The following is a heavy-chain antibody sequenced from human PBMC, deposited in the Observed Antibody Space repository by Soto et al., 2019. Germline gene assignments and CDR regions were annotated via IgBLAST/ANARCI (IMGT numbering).Heavy chain of an antibody. CDR1: GFTVSSNY. CDR2: IYSGGRT. D-gene: IGHD3-22*01. V-gene: IGHV3-53*01. CDR3: ARGPNPEIGGYSY. Sequence: EVQLVESGGGLIQPGGSLRLSCAASGFTVSSNYMSWVRQAPGKGLEWLSVIYSGGRTYYADSVKGRFTISRDYSKNILYFQMESMRVEDTAVYYCARGPNPEIGGYSYWGQGTLVTVS. J-gene: IGHJ4*02.